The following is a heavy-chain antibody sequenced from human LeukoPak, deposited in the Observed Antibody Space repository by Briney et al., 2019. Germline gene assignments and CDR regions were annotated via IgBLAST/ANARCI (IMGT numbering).Heavy chain of an antibody. CDR1: GFTFSTYA. D-gene: IGHD1-26*01. CDR2: ISGGGDGT. Sequence: GGSLRLSCAASGFTFSTYAMSWVRQAPGKGLEWVSTISGGGDGTYYADSVKGRFTISRDNSKNTLYLQMNSLRAEDTAVYYCAKSTDRSYYGNFGYWGQGTLVTVSS. J-gene: IGHJ4*02. V-gene: IGHV3-23*01. CDR3: AKSTDRSYYGNFGY.